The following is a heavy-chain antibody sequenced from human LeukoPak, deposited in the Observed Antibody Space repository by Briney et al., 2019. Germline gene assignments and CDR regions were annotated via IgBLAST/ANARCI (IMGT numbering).Heavy chain of an antibody. CDR2: IYASGST. J-gene: IGHJ1*01. CDR1: GGSISTYY. Sequence: PSETLSLTCTVSGGSISTYYWSWIRQPAGKGLEWIGLIYASGSTNYNPSLKSRVTMAVDTSKNQFSLKLSSVTAADTAVYYCARGFGDPGYFQHWGQGTLVTVSS. CDR3: ARGFGDPGYFQH. V-gene: IGHV4-4*07. D-gene: IGHD4-17*01.